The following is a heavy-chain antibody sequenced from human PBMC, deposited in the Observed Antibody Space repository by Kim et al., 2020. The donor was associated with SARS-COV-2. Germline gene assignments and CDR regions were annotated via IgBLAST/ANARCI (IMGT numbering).Heavy chain of an antibody. V-gene: IGHV4-31*03. J-gene: IGHJ4*02. Sequence: SETLSLTCTVSGGSISSGGYYWSWIRQHPGKGLEWIGYIYYSGTTYYNPSLKSRVTISVDTSKNQFSLKLSSVTAADTAVYYCARAPLYYDSSGYSFDYWGQGTLVTVSS. CDR2: IYYSGTT. CDR1: GGSISSGGYY. CDR3: ARAPLYYDSSGYSFDY. D-gene: IGHD3-22*01.